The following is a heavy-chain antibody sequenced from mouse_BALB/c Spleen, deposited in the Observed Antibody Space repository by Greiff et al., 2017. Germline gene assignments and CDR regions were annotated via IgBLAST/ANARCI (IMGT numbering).Heavy chain of an antibody. J-gene: IGHJ3*01. CDR2: ISSGSSTI. D-gene: IGHD2-3*01. CDR3: ARFLYDPFAY. Sequence: EVQRVESGGGLVQPGGSRKLSCAASGFTFSSFGMHWVRQAPEKGLEWVAYISSGSSTIYYADTVKGRFTISRDNPKNTLFLQMTSLRSEDTAMYYCARFLYDPFAYWGQGTLVTVSA. CDR1: GFTFSSFG. V-gene: IGHV5-17*02.